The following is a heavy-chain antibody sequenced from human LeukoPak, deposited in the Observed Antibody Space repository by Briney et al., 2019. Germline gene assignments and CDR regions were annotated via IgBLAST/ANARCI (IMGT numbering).Heavy chain of an antibody. CDR2: VYTTGTT. Sequence: SETLSLTCTVSGGSISNYYWTWIRQPAGKGLEWIGRVYTTGTTNYNPSLKSRVTMSVDTSENQFSLKLSSVTAADTAVYYCAREDDYGDYGVGYWGQGTLVTVSS. CDR3: AREDDYGDYGVGY. V-gene: IGHV4-4*07. D-gene: IGHD4-17*01. CDR1: GGSISNYY. J-gene: IGHJ4*02.